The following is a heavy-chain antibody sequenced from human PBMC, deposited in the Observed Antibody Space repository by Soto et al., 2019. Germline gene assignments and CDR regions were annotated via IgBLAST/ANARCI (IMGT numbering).Heavy chain of an antibody. V-gene: IGHV3-48*01. CDR3: ARCSAWSGTGTTWYFDY. J-gene: IGHJ4*02. Sequence: GGSLRLSCAASGFTFSSYSMNWVRQAPGKGLEWVSYISSSSSTIYYADSVKGRFTISRDNAKNSLYLQMNSLRAEDTAVYYCARCSAWSGTGTTWYFDYWGQGTLVTVSS. D-gene: IGHD1-7*01. CDR2: ISSSSSTI. CDR1: GFTFSSYS.